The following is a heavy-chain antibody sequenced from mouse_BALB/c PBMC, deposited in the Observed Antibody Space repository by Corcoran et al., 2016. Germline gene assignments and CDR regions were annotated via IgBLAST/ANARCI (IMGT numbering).Heavy chain of an antibody. V-gene: IGHV1S136*01. Sequence: EVQLQQSGPELVKRGASVKMSCKASGYTVTSYVMHWVKQKPGQGLEWRGYINPYNDGTKYNEKFKGKATLTSDKSSSTAYMELSSLTSEDSAVYYCARLYPGMAMDYWGQGASVTVSS. CDR1: GYTVTSYV. D-gene: IGHD2-10*02. J-gene: IGHJ4*01. CDR2: INPYNDGT. CDR3: ARLYPGMAMDY.